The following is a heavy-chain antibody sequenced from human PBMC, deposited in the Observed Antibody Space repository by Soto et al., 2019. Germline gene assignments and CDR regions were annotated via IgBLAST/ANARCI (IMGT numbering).Heavy chain of an antibody. V-gene: IGHV1-69*02. CDR1: GGTFSSYT. J-gene: IGHJ6*02. Sequence: GSSVEASCKAAGGTFSSYTISWVRQAPGQGLEWMGRIIPILGIANYAQKFQGRVTITADKSTSTAYMELSSLRSEDTAVYYCARLDSSSWKYYYYGMAVWGQGTTVTVSS. CDR2: IIPILGIA. CDR3: ARLDSSSWKYYYYGMAV. D-gene: IGHD6-13*01.